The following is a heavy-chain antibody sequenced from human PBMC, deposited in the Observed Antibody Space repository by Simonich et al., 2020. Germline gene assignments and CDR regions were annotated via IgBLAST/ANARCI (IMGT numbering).Heavy chain of an antibody. CDR3: ARDAAGDY. V-gene: IGHV3-21*01. CDR1: GFTFSSYS. Sequence: EVQLVESGGGLVKPGGSLRLSCASSGFTFSSYSMNWVRQAPVKGLEGVSAISSSSSYKYYANSVKGRFTLSRDNAKNSLYLQMNSLRAEDTAVYYCARDAAGDYWGQGTLVTVSS. D-gene: IGHD6-13*01. CDR2: ISSSSSYK. J-gene: IGHJ4*02.